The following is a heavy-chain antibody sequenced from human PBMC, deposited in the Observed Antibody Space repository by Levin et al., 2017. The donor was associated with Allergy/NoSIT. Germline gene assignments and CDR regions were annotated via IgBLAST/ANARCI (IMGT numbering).Heavy chain of an antibody. Sequence: GESLKISCKGSGYNFATYWIGWVRQMPGKGLEWMGLIYPGDSDTRYNPSFQGQVTISADKSINTAYLQWTSLKASDTAMYYCARHLQYASGTDYWGQGTLVTVSS. V-gene: IGHV5-51*01. CDR2: IYPGDSDT. CDR1: GYNFATYW. CDR3: ARHLQYASGTDY. J-gene: IGHJ4*02. D-gene: IGHD3-10*01.